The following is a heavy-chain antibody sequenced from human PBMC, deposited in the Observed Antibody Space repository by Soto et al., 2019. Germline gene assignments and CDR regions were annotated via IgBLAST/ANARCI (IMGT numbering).Heavy chain of an antibody. D-gene: IGHD4-17*01. J-gene: IGHJ6*02. Sequence: PGDSLKISCKGSGYSFTSYWISWVRQMPGKGLEWMGRIDPSDSYTNYSPSFQGHVTISADKSISTAYLQWSSLKASDTAMYYCARQLSSTVPYYGMDVWGQGSTVTVSS. CDR3: ARQLSSTVPYYGMDV. V-gene: IGHV5-10-1*01. CDR1: GYSFTSYW. CDR2: IDPSDSYT.